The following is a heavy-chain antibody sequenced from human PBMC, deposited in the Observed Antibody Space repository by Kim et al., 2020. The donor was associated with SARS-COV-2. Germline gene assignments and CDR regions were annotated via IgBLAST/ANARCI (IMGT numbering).Heavy chain of an antibody. CDR3: ARDPPNYYDSSGYYSAAFDI. V-gene: IGHV1-3*01. Sequence: ASVKVSCKASGYTFTSYAMHWVRQAPGQRLEWMGWINAGNGNTKYSQKFQGRVTITRDTSASTAYMELSSLRSEDTAVYYCARDPPNYYDSSGYYSAAFDIWGQGTMVTVSS. CDR1: GYTFTSYA. J-gene: IGHJ3*02. CDR2: INAGNGNT. D-gene: IGHD3-22*01.